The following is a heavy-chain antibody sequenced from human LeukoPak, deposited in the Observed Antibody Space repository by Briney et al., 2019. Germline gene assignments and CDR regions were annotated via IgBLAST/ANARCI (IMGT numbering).Heavy chain of an antibody. Sequence: PGESLKISCESSGYRFTSYYIGWVRQMSGKGLELMGIIYPGDSHTRYSPSFQGQVTISADKSISTAYLQWSSLKAPDTAMYYCARLGYCSGGYCYSVDHWGQGTLVTVSS. CDR1: GYRFTSYY. CDR2: IYPGDSHT. V-gene: IGHV5-51*01. J-gene: IGHJ4*02. CDR3: ARLGYCSGGYCYSVDH. D-gene: IGHD2-15*01.